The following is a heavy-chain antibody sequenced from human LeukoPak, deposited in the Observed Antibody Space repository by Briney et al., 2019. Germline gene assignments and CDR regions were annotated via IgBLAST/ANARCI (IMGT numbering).Heavy chain of an antibody. CDR2: ILDNGSNK. V-gene: IGHV3-33*01. CDR3: ARAGGYCSGGSCYRGYSWFDP. CDR1: GFTFSSSG. J-gene: IGHJ5*02. Sequence: GGSLRLSCAASGFTFSSSGMHWVRQAPGKGLEWVAVILDNGSNKYYADSVKGRFTISRDNSENTLYLQMNSLRVEDTAGYYCARAGGYCSGGSCYRGYSWFDPWGQGTLVTVSS. D-gene: IGHD2-15*01.